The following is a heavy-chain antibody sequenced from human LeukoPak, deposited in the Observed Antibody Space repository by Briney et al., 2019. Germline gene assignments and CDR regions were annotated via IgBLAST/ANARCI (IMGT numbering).Heavy chain of an antibody. J-gene: IGHJ4*02. V-gene: IGHV1-46*01. Sequence: ASVKVSCKASGYTFTSYYMHWVRQAPGQGLEWMGIINPSGGSTSYALKFQGRVTMTRDMSTSTVYMELSSLRSEDTAVYYCARASVVITPLDYWGQGTLVTVSS. D-gene: IGHD3-22*01. CDR1: GYTFTSYY. CDR2: INPSGGST. CDR3: ARASVVITPLDY.